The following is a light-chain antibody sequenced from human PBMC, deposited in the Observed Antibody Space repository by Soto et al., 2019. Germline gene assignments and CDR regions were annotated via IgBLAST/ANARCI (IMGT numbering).Light chain of an antibody. CDR3: QQSYINPPT. Sequence: DIQMTQSPPSLSASAGDRATITCRASQNIRKWLNWYQQRPGEAPKLLMYEASHLQPGFPSRFSDSRSGADFTLTISSLQPEDLATYYCQQSYINPPTFGPGTTVHV. CDR1: QNIRKW. CDR2: EAS. J-gene: IGKJ3*01. V-gene: IGKV1-39*01.